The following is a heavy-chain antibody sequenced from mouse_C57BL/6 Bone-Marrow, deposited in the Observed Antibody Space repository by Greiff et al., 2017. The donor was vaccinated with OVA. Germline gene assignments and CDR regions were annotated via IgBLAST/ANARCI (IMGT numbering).Heavy chain of an antibody. CDR3: VRHGYYAMDY. CDR1: GFSFNTYA. V-gene: IGHV10-1*01. Sequence: EVHLVESGGGLVQPKGSLQLSCAASGFSFNTYAMNWVRQAPGKGLEWVARIRSKSNNYATYYADSVKDRFTISRDDSESMLYLQMNNLKTEDTAMYYCVRHGYYAMDYWGQGTSVTVSS. J-gene: IGHJ4*01. CDR2: IRSKSNNYAT.